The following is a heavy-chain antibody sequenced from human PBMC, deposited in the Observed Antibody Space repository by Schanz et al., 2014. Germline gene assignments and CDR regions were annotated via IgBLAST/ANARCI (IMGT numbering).Heavy chain of an antibody. V-gene: IGHV3-7*04. D-gene: IGHD3-10*01. CDR1: TFTFSRDW. CDR2: IKEDGSVK. Sequence: EVQLAESGGGLVQPGGSLRLSCAASTFTFSRDWMSWVRQAPGKGLEWGANIKEDGSVKDYVDPVKGRFTISTDNATNTLYLQMTSLRTEDTAVYYCARTALWFGDNCFDPWGQGTLVTVSA. CDR3: ARTALWFGDNCFDP. J-gene: IGHJ5*02.